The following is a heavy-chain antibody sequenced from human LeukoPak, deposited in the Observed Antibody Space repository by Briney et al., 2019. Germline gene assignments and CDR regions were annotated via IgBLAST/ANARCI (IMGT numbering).Heavy chain of an antibody. Sequence: GGSLRLSCAASGFTFSDNAMHWVRQAPGKGLEFVSVIGPIGVYTYYANSVKGRFAISRDNSKSTVSLQMGSLRDEDMAVYYCARSPPGRTNWNYYDYWGRGTLVTV. CDR2: IGPIGVYT. V-gene: IGHV3-64*01. CDR3: ARSPPGRTNWNYYDY. D-gene: IGHD1-1*01. J-gene: IGHJ4*02. CDR1: GFTFSDNA.